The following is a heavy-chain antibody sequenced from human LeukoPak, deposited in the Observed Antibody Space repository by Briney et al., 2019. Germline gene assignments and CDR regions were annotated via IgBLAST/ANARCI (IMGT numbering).Heavy chain of an antibody. V-gene: IGHV3-7*01. CDR1: GFTFSSYW. Sequence: GGSLRLSCAASGFTFSSYWMSWVRQAPGRGLEWVANIKQDGSEKYYVDSVKGRFTISRHNAKNSLYLQMNSLRAEDTAVYYCARDADYYDSSGLDYWGQGTLVTVSS. CDR2: IKQDGSEK. D-gene: IGHD3-22*01. CDR3: ARDADYYDSSGLDY. J-gene: IGHJ4*02.